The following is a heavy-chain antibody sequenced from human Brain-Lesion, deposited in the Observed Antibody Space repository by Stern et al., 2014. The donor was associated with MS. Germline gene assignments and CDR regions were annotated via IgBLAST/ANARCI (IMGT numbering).Heavy chain of an antibody. CDR2: IIPIFGSP. V-gene: IGHV1-69*06. Sequence: VQLVESAPEVKKPGASGQVSCKASGGTFGTYPITWLRQAPGQRLEWMGPIIPIFGSPNYAQKFQGRVTITADRSTTTVYMKLSSLKSDDAAVYYCAKDGPALVTNWFDPWGRGTLVTVSS. CDR3: AKDGPALVTNWFDP. J-gene: IGHJ5*02. CDR1: GGTFGTYP. D-gene: IGHD5-18*01.